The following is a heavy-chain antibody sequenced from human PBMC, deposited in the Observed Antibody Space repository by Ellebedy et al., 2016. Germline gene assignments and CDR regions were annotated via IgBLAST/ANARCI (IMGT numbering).Heavy chain of an antibody. CDR2: IKSKSDGKTT. Sequence: GGSLRLSXGASGFTFAHAWLNWVRQAPGKGLEWVGRIKSKSDGKTTDYAAPVKGKFTISRDDSKNVLFLQMSSLRTEDTAVYYCVGGDRSYPGWGQGTLVTVSS. V-gene: IGHV3-15*07. J-gene: IGHJ4*02. CDR3: VGGDRSYPG. D-gene: IGHD3-16*01. CDR1: GFTFAHAW.